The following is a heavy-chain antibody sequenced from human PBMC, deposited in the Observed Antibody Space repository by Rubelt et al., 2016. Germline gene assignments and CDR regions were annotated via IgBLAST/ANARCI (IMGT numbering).Heavy chain of an antibody. J-gene: IGHJ4*02. CDR3: ARGRGLVPGAYFDY. V-gene: IGHV4-34*01. D-gene: IGHD3-10*01. Sequence: QVQLQQWGAGLLKPSETLSLTCAVYGGSFSGYYWSWIRQPPGKGLEWIGEINHSGSTNYNPSLNGRVTLSVDTSKNQFSLKLSSVTAADTAVYYCARGRGLVPGAYFDYWGQGTLVTVSS. CDR1: GGSFSGYY. CDR2: INHSGST.